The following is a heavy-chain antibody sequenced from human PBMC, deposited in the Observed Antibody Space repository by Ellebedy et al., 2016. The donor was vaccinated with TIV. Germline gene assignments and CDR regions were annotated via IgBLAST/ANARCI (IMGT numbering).Heavy chain of an antibody. D-gene: IGHD3-10*01. V-gene: IGHV3-33*01. J-gene: IGHJ6*02. CDR1: GFAFNTYA. Sequence: GESLKISCTASGFAFNTYALHWVRQAPGKGLEWVAIMWSIGDNRYYTDSVKGRFTISRDDAKKTLFLQMDSLRADDTAVYYCAGDHPASGYALDVWGQGTTVTVSS. CDR3: AGDHPASGYALDV. CDR2: MWSIGDNR.